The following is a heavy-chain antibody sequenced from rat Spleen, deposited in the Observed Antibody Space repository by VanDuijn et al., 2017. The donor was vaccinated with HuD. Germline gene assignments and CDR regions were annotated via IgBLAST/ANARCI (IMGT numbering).Heavy chain of an antibody. CDR1: GFTFSNYG. V-gene: IGHV5-22*01. D-gene: IGHD1-2*01. CDR3: ATDRARTFDY. CDR2: ISYEGSST. Sequence: EVQLVESGGGLVQPGRSLKLSCAASGFTFSNYGMAWVRQAPTKGLEWVASISYEGSSTYYGDSVKGRFTISRDNAKSTLYLQMNSLRSEDTATYYCATDRARTFDYWGQGVMVTVSS. J-gene: IGHJ2*01.